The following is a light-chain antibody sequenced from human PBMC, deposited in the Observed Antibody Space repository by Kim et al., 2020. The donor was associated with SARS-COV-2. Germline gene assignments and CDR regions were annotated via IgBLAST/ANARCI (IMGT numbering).Light chain of an antibody. CDR1: SSNIGAGYD. V-gene: IGLV1-40*01. Sequence: RFTSSCTGSSSNIGAGYDVHWYQQLPGTAPKVLIYGNSNRPSGVPDRFSGSKSGTSASLAITGLQAEDEADYYCQSIDKTLNGYVFGTGTKVTVL. CDR3: QSIDKTLNGYV. J-gene: IGLJ1*01. CDR2: GNS.